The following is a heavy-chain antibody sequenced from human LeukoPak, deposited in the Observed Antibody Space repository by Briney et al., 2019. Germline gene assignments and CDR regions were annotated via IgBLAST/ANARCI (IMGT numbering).Heavy chain of an antibody. CDR3: AGSPNGSGSYYDSFDY. Sequence: ASVKVSCKASGYTFTSYYMHWVRQAPGQGLEWMGIINPSGGSTSYAQKFQGRVTMTRDTSTSTVYMELSSLRSEDTAVYYCAGSPNGSGSYYDSFDYWGQGTLVTVSS. J-gene: IGHJ4*01. D-gene: IGHD3-10*01. CDR2: INPSGGST. V-gene: IGHV1-46*01. CDR1: GYTFTSYY.